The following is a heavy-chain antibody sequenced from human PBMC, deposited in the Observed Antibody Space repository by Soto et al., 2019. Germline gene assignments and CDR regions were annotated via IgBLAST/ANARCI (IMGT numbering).Heavy chain of an antibody. CDR1: GGSISSGGYY. CDR2: INHSGST. J-gene: IGHJ5*02. Sequence: SETLSLTCTVSGGSISSGGYYWSWIRQPPGKGLEWIGEINHSGSTNYNPSLKSRVTISVDTSKNQFSLKLSSVTAADTATYYCARDSRTGCSSTDCYMSWGRGILVTVSS. CDR3: ARDSRTGCSSTDCYMS. V-gene: IGHV4-39*07. D-gene: IGHD2-2*01.